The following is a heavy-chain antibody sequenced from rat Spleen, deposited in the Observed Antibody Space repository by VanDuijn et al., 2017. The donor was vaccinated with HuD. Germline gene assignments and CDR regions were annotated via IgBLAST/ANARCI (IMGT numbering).Heavy chain of an antibody. D-gene: IGHD1-2*01. CDR1: GFSLTDNG. V-gene: IGHV2S12*01. CDR3: ARADISAIYTDGI. J-gene: IGHJ2*01. CDR2: ILSGGST. Sequence: QVQLKESGPGLVQPSQTLSLTCTVSGFSLTDNGVSWVRQPPGKDLEWIAAILSGGSTYYNSVFKSRLSISRDTSKSQVYLKMTSLQTEDTATYYCARADISAIYTDGIWGQGVMVTVSS.